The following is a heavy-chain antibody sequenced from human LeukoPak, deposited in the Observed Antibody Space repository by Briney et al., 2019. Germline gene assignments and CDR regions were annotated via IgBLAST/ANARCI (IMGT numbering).Heavy chain of an antibody. D-gene: IGHD6-19*01. CDR2: INPNSGGT. CDR3: AIAVAANDAFDI. V-gene: IGHV1-2*02. J-gene: IGHJ3*02. Sequence: ASVNVSCKASGYTFTAYYLYWVRQAPGQGLEWMGWINPNSGGTNYAQKVQGRVTMTRDTSINTAYMELSSLRSDDTALYYCAIAVAANDAFDIWGRGTMVTVSS. CDR1: GYTFTAYY.